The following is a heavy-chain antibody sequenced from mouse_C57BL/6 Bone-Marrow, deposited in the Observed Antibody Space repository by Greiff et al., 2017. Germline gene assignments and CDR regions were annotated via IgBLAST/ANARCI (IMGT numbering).Heavy chain of an antibody. CDR3: ARLMVYYYGSSFAWFAY. CDR1: GYTFTSYG. D-gene: IGHD1-1*01. Sequence: VQLQQSGAELARPGASVKLSCKASGYTFTSYGISWVKQRTGQGLEWIGEIYPSSGNTYYNEKFKGTATLTADKSSSTAYMELRSLTSEDSAVYFCARLMVYYYGSSFAWFAYWGQGTLVTVSA. CDR2: IYPSSGNT. J-gene: IGHJ3*01. V-gene: IGHV1-81*01.